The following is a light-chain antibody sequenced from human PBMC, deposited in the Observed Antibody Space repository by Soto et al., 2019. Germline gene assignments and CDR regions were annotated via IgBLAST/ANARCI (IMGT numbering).Light chain of an antibody. Sequence: DIVMTQSPDSLAVSLGERATINCKSSRSVFYGPDNKDFLAWYQQKPGQPPKLLIYWASTRESGVPDRFSGSASGTDVTLTISDMQAEDVAVYYCQQYYSTTVTFGGGTKVEIK. CDR1: RSVFYGPDNKDF. CDR2: WAS. J-gene: IGKJ4*01. CDR3: QQYYSTTVT. V-gene: IGKV4-1*01.